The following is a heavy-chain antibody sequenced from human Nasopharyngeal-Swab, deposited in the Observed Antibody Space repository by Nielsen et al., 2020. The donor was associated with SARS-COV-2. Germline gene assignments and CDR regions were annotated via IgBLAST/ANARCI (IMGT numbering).Heavy chain of an antibody. CDR1: GYTLTELS. D-gene: IGHD6-13*01. CDR2: FDPEDGET. V-gene: IGHV1-24*01. CDR3: AREDGIAAGTDY. J-gene: IGHJ4*02. Sequence: ASVKVSCKVSGYTLTELSMHWVRQAPGKGLEWMGGFDPEDGETIYAQKFQGRVTMTTDTSTSTAYMELRSLRSDDTAVYYCAREDGIAAGTDYWGQGTLVTVSS.